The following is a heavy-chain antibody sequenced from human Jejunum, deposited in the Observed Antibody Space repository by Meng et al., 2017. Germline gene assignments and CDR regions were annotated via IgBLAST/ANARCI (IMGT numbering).Heavy chain of an antibody. D-gene: IGHD2-15*01. J-gene: IGHJ4*02. CDR2: ISNDGKAR. CDR1: GFTFHHYA. CDR3: AGSGFCSGDNGDSGIDY. V-gene: IGHV3-30*01. Sequence: GESLKISCAASGFTFHHYALHWVRQAPGKGLEWVAVISNDGKARFYADSMRGRFTISRDNAESTLYLQLNSLKVEDTALYFCAGSGFCSGDNGDSGIDYWGQGTLVTVSS.